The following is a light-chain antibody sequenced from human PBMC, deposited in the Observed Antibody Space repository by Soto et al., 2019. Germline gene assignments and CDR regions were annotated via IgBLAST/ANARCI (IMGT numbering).Light chain of an antibody. J-gene: IGKJ1*01. CDR2: DAS. CDR1: QSISSW. Sequence: DIQMTQSPSTLSASVGDRVTITCRASQSISSWLAWYQQKPGKAPKLLIYDASSLESGVPSRFSGSGSGTEFTLTISSLQPDDFATYYCQQYSTYRAFGQGTKVDMK. V-gene: IGKV1-5*01. CDR3: QQYSTYRA.